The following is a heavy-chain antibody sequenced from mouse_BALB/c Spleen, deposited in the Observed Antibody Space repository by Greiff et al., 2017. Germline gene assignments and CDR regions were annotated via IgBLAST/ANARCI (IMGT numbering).Heavy chain of an antibody. V-gene: IGHV1-31*01. CDR2: INPYNGAT. CDR1: GYSFTGYY. J-gene: IGHJ1*01. CDR3: ARGYYGSSYWYCDV. D-gene: IGHD1-1*01. Sequence: EVQLQQSGPELVKPGASVKISCKASGYSFTGYYMHWVKQSHVKSLEWIGRINPYNGATSYNQNFKDKASLTVDKSSSTAYMELHSLTSEDSAVYYCARGYYGSSYWYCDVWGAGTTVTVSS.